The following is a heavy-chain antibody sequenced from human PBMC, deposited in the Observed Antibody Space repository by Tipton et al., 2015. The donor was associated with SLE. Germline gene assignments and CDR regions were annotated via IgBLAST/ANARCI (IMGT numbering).Heavy chain of an antibody. J-gene: IGHJ5*02. Sequence: TLSLTCAVYGETFSGYYWSWIRQPPGKGLDWIGEITHSGGTNYNPSLKSRVTISVDTSKNQFSLRLSSVTAADTAVYYCARAAPYRTFWSVFDTWGQGSRVTVSS. D-gene: IGHD4-11*01. CDR3: ARAAPYRTFWSVFDT. CDR1: GETFSGYY. CDR2: ITHSGGT. V-gene: IGHV4-34*01.